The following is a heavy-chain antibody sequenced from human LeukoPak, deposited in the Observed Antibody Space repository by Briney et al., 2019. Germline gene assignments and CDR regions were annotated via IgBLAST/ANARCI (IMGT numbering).Heavy chain of an antibody. J-gene: IGHJ4*02. D-gene: IGHD6-19*01. CDR2: IYSDGSRT. V-gene: IGHV3-64D*06. CDR1: GFTFSSFA. CDR3: VKSPGSGWPV. Sequence: GGSLRLSCAASGFTFSSFAMHWVRQARGKGLEYLSAIYSDGSRTYYAGSVKGRFTISRDNSKNTLYFEMSSLRVEGTAVYYCVKSPGSGWPVWGQGTLLTVSS.